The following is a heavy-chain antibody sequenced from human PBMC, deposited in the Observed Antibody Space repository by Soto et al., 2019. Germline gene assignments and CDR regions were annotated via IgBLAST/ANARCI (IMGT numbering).Heavy chain of an antibody. CDR1: GYTFSRYG. J-gene: IGHJ6*02. CDR3: AKMTTALGYYYHAMDV. Sequence: QVQLVESGGGVVQPGGSLRLSCAASGYTFSRYGMYWVRQAPGKGLEWVTFIAYDGSNEYYADSVKGRFTIARDNSKNTLYLQMNSLRAEDTAVYYCAKMTTALGYYYHAMDVWGQGTTVSVSS. D-gene: IGHD5-18*01. CDR2: IAYDGSNE. V-gene: IGHV3-30*18.